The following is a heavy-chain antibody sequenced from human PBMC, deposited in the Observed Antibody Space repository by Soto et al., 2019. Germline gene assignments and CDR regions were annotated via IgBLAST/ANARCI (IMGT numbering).Heavy chain of an antibody. CDR3: AKDQGYCISTSCYGGSADYGMDV. D-gene: IGHD2-2*01. J-gene: IGHJ6*02. V-gene: IGHV3-30*18. CDR2: ISYDGSNK. Sequence: GGSLRLSCAASGFTLSSYGMHWVRQAPGKGLEWVAVISYDGSNKYYADSVKGRFTISRDNSKNTLYLQMNSLRAEDTAVYYCAKDQGYCISTSCYGGSADYGMDVWGQGTTVTVSS. CDR1: GFTLSSYG.